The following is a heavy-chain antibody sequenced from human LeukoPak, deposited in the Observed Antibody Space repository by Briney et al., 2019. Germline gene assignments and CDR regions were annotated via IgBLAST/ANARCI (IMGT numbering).Heavy chain of an antibody. CDR3: ARGYSDWLR. CDR2: INLDGSAT. J-gene: IGHJ4*02. CDR1: GFTFSNYW. D-gene: IGHD4-11*01. Sequence: GGSLTLSCAASGFTFSNYWRTWVRQGPGEGLEWLANINLDGSATHFLASVKGRFTISRDSAKNSLSLQMSGLRVEDTAVYYCARGYSDWLRWGQGTQVTVSS. V-gene: IGHV3-7*01.